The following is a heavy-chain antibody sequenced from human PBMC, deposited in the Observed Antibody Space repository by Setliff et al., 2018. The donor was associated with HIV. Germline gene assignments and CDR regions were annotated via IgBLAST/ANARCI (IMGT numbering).Heavy chain of an antibody. Sequence: PSETLSLTCTVSNGSIGTYYWTWIRQPPGKGLEYIGYTYFTGPTKFNPSLKSRVTMSVDTSKKQFSLKLSSVTAADTAVYYCARGNNDYVYLDYWGQGALVTVSS. CDR3: ARGNNDYVYLDY. D-gene: IGHD3-16*01. J-gene: IGHJ4*02. CDR2: TYFTGPT. V-gene: IGHV4-59*01. CDR1: NGSIGTYY.